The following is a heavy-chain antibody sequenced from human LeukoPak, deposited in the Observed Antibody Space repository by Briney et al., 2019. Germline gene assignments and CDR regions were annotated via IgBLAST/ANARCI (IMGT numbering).Heavy chain of an antibody. J-gene: IGHJ4*02. Sequence: GGSLRLSCAPSGFAFSALEVNSVRQAPGKGLEWVSYISSSGSIIYYADSVKGRFTISRDNAKRSLFLQMNSLRVEDPPVYYCARTMWGFDYWGQGTLVTVSS. CDR2: ISSSGSII. CDR3: ARTMWGFDY. D-gene: IGHD7-27*01. V-gene: IGHV3-48*03. CDR1: GFAFSALE.